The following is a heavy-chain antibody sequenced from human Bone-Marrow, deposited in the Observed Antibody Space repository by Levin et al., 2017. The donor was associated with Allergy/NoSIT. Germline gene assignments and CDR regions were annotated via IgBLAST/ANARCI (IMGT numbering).Heavy chain of an antibody. J-gene: IGHJ2*01. CDR2: ISGSGNTI. V-gene: IGHV3-48*03. Sequence: GESLKISCVASEFTFSNYEMTWVRQAPGKGPEWISYISGSGNTIYYADSVKGRFTISRDNAKNSLFLLLNSLRVEDTAVYYCARADPYWYFDLWGRGTLVTVSS. CDR1: EFTFSNYE. CDR3: ARADPYWYFDL.